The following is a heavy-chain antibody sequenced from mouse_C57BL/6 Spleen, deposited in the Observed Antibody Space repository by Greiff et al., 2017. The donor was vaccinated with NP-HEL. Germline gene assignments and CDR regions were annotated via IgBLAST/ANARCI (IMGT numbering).Heavy chain of an antibody. CDR3: ARNWGDAMDY. CDR2: IYPGGGYT. V-gene: IGHV1-63*01. Sequence: VQLQQSGAELVRPGTSVKMSCKASGYTFTNYWIGWAKQRPGHGLEWIGDIYPGGGYTNYNEKFKGKATLTADKSSSTAYMQFSSLTSEDSAIYYCARNWGDAMDYWGQGTSVTVSS. D-gene: IGHD4-1*01. J-gene: IGHJ4*01. CDR1: GYTFTNYW.